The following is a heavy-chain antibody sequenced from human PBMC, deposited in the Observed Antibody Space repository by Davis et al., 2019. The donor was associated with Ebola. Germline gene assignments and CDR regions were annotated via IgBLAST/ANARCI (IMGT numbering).Heavy chain of an antibody. V-gene: IGHV1-2*06. Sequence: ASVKVSCKVSGYSFAAHYIHWVRQAPGQGLQWMGRINANTGGTNYAQIFQDRVTMTRDTSTNIAYMDLSRLRSDDTAMYYCARVSGPGTIFPVGDAFDVWGRGTMVTVSS. J-gene: IGHJ3*01. CDR3: ARVSGPGTIFPVGDAFDV. D-gene: IGHD3-10*02. CDR1: GYSFAAHY. CDR2: INANTGGT.